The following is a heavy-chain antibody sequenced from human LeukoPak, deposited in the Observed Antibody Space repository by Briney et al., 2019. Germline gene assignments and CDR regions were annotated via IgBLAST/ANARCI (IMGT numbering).Heavy chain of an antibody. CDR1: GFTFSNAW. CDR2: IKQDGTEK. Sequence: PGGSLRLSCAASGFTFSNAWMSWVRHPPGKGLEWVANIKQDGTEKYYVDSVKGRFTISRDNAKNSLYLQMNSLRVEDTATYYCAKVAHYYYGSESYYFFEHWGQGTPVTASS. D-gene: IGHD3-10*01. J-gene: IGHJ4*02. CDR3: AKVAHYYYGSESYYFFEH. V-gene: IGHV3-7*01.